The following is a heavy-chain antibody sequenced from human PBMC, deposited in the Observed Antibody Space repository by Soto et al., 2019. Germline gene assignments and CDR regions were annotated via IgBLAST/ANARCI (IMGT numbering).Heavy chain of an antibody. CDR3: ARDRNIVATITGGYYYYYMDV. J-gene: IGHJ6*03. D-gene: IGHD5-12*01. CDR2: IYSGGST. V-gene: IGHV3-66*01. Sequence: GGSLRLSCAASGFTVSSNYMSWVRQAPGKGLEWVSVIYSGGSTYYADSVKGRFTISRDNSKNTLYLQMNSLRAEDTAVYYCARDRNIVATITGGYYYYYMDVWGKGTTVTVSS. CDR1: GFTVSSNY.